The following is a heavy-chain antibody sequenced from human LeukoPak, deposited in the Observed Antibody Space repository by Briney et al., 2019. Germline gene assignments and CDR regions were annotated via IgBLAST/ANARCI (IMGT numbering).Heavy chain of an antibody. CDR1: GFTVSSNY. CDR2: IYSGGST. D-gene: IGHD1-26*01. CDR3: ARDYVSSGSYYFYYYGMDV. V-gene: IGHV3-66*01. Sequence: GGSLRLSCAASGFTVSSNYMSWVRQAPGKGLEWVSVIYSGGSTHYADSVKGRFTISRDNSKNTLYLQMNSLRAEDTAVYYCARDYVSSGSYYFYYYGMDVWGQGTTVTVSS. J-gene: IGHJ6*02.